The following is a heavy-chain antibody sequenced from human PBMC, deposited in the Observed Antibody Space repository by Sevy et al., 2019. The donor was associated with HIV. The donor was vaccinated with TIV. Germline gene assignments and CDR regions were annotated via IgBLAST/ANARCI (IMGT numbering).Heavy chain of an antibody. CDR3: ARGQWEHPY. Sequence: SETLSLTCAVYGGSFSGYYWSWIRQPPGRGLEGSGEIIPSGITNYNPSPKSRVTISIDTSKNQFSLKVKSVTAADTAIYYCARGQWEHPYWGQGTQVTVSS. CDR2: IIPSGIT. CDR1: GGSFSGYY. J-gene: IGHJ4*02. D-gene: IGHD1-26*01. V-gene: IGHV4-34*01.